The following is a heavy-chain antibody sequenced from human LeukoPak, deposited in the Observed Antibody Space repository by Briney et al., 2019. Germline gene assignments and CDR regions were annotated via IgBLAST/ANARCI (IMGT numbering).Heavy chain of an antibody. J-gene: IGHJ5*02. V-gene: IGHV3-23*01. CDR3: ARVRSGSYDWFDP. Sequence: GGSLRLSCAASGFTFSSYAMSWVRQAPGKGLEWVSAISGSGGSTYYADSVKGRFTISRDNAKNTLYLQMNSLRAEDTAIYYGARVRSGSYDWFDPWGQGTLVTVSS. CDR1: GFTFSSYA. D-gene: IGHD1-26*01. CDR2: ISGSGGST.